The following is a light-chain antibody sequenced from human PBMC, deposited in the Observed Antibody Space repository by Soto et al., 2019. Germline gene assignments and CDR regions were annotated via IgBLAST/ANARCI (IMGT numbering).Light chain of an antibody. V-gene: IGKV3D-15*01. CDR1: PNVATN. Sequence: VMTQSPANLSVSPGEGVTLFCRARPNVATNLAWYQLKPGQAPRLLIHASSTRAAGIPGTFSGSGSGTHFRRTISGVQSEDSADYYCQQYYHLGLSVGGGTKVEI. CDR3: QQYYHLGLS. CDR2: ASS. J-gene: IGKJ4*01.